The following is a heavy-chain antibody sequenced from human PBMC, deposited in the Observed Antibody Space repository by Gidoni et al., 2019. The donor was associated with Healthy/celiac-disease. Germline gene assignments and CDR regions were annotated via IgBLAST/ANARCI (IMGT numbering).Heavy chain of an antibody. CDR3: ARDRYSGYDYSDWYFDL. CDR2: ISSRSSYT. J-gene: IGHJ2*01. D-gene: IGHD5-12*01. CDR1: GFLFSDYY. V-gene: IGHV3-11*06. Sequence: QVQLVESGGGLVKPGGSLRLSCAAPGFLFSDYYMSWIRQAPGKGLEWVSYISSRSSYTNYADSVKGRFTISRDNAKNSLYLQMNSLRAEDTAVYYCARDRYSGYDYSDWYFDLWGRGTLVTVSS.